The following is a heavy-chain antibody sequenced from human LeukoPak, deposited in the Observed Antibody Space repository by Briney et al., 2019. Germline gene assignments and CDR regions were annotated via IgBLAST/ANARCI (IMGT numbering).Heavy chain of an antibody. D-gene: IGHD1-26*01. CDR2: ILYSGST. Sequence: PSETLSLTCTVSGGSISSSSYYWGWIRQPPGKGLEWIGSILYSGSTYYNPSLKSRLTISVDTSKNQFSLKLSSVTAADTAVYYCARAPPPIVGATPYYMDVWGKGTTVTVSS. CDR3: ARAPPPIVGATPYYMDV. V-gene: IGHV4-39*07. J-gene: IGHJ6*03. CDR1: GGSISSSSYY.